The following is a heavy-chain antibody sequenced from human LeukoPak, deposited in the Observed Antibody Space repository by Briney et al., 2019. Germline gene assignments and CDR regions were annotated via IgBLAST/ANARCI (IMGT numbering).Heavy chain of an antibody. CDR2: INPSGGST. CDR1: GYTFTGYY. J-gene: IGHJ3*02. D-gene: IGHD1-1*01. Sequence: ASVKVSCKASGYTFTGYYMHWVRQAPGQGLEWMGIINPSGGSTSYAQKFQGRVTMTRDTSTSTVYMELSSLRSEDTAVYYCARDLALDHDAFDIWGQGTMVTVSS. V-gene: IGHV1-46*01. CDR3: ARDLALDHDAFDI.